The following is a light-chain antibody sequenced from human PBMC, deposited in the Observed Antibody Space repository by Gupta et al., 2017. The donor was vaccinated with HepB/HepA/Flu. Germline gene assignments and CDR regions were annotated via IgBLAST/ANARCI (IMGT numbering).Light chain of an antibody. CDR2: GNN. CDR3: QSYDSSLSGVV. Sequence: QSVLTQPPSVSGAPGQNITISCTGRRSNIGAGYDVHWYQQLPGTAPKLLIYGNNNRPSGVPDRFSGSESGTSASLAITGLLAEDEADYYCQSYDSSLSGVVFGGGTKLTV. CDR1: RSNIGAGYD. J-gene: IGLJ2*01. V-gene: IGLV1-40*01.